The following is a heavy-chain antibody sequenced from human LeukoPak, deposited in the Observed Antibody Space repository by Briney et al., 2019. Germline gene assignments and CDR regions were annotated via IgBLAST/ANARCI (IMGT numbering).Heavy chain of an antibody. CDR3: ARHLSAAISDY. J-gene: IGHJ4*02. CDR1: GYSLSSGYY. Sequence: PSETLSLTCAVSGYSLSSGYYWGWIRQPPGKGLEWIGSIYPSGSTYYNPSLKSRVTISVDTSKTQFSLKLSSVTAADTAVYYCARHLSAAISDYWGEGTLVTVSS. V-gene: IGHV4-38-2*01. CDR2: IYPSGST. D-gene: IGHD2-2*02.